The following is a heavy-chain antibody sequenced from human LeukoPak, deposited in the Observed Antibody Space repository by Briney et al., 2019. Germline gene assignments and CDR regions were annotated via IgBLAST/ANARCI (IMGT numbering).Heavy chain of an antibody. V-gene: IGHV3-7*01. CDR1: GFTFNNYW. CDR2: VNRDESRK. J-gene: IGHJ4*02. CDR3: ARESTSSYYFDY. Sequence: GSLRLSCVGSGFTFNNYWMTWVRQAPGQGLEWVANVNRDESRKNHADSVKGRFTVSRDNAKNSLYLQMNSLRAEDTAVYYCARESTSSYYFDYWGQGTLVTVSS. D-gene: IGHD2-2*01.